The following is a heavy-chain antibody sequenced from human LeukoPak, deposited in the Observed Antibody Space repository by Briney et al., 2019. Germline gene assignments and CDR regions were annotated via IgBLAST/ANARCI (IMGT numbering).Heavy chain of an antibody. CDR3: ARQRRGQGLYCYYYYYMDV. CDR1: GGSFSGYY. CDR2: INHSGST. V-gene: IGHV4-34*01. D-gene: IGHD4/OR15-4a*01. Sequence: SETLSLTCAVYGGSFSGYYWSWIRQPPGKGLEWIGEINHSGSTNYNPSLKSRVTISVDTSKNQFSLKLSSVTAADTAVYYCARQRRGQGLYCYYYYYMDVWGKGTTVTISS. J-gene: IGHJ6*03.